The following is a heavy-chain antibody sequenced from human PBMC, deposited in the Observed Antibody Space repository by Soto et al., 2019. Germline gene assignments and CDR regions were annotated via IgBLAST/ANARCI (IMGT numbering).Heavy chain of an antibody. D-gene: IGHD2-2*01. J-gene: IGHJ6*02. V-gene: IGHV4-59*01. CDR3: ARVLGYCISTSCRHYYYYGMDV. CDR2: IYYSGST. CDR1: GGSISSYY. Sequence: SATLSLTCTVSGGSISSYYWSWIRQPPGKGLEWIGYIYYSGSTNYNLSLKSRVTISVDTSKNQFSLKLSSVTAADTAVYYCARVLGYCISTSCRHYYYYGMDVWGQGTTVT.